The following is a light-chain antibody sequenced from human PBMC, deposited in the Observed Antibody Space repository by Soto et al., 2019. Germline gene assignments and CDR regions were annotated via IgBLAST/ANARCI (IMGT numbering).Light chain of an antibody. J-gene: IGKJ1*01. CDR2: SAS. Sequence: EIVMTQSPATLSVSPGGRATLSCRASQSISDTLAWYQQKPGQAPRLLIYSASRGATGFPARFSGSGSGTDFTLTISSLQSEDFAIYYCQQDYDYPWTFGQGTKVDIK. CDR3: QQDYDYPWT. CDR1: QSISDT. V-gene: IGKV3-15*01.